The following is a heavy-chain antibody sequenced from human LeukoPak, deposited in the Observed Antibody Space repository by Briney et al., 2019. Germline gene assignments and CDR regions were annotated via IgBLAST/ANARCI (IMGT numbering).Heavy chain of an antibody. J-gene: IGHJ4*02. CDR2: INPNSGGT. Sequence: VASVKVSCKASGYTFTGYYMRWVRQAPGQGLEWMGWINPNSGGTNYAQKFQGRVTMTRDTSISTAYMELSRLRSDDPAVYYCARDKQGYYYDSSAYYSLDYWGQGTLVTVSP. CDR3: ARDKQGYYYDSSAYYSLDY. V-gene: IGHV1-2*02. D-gene: IGHD3-22*01. CDR1: GYTFTGYY.